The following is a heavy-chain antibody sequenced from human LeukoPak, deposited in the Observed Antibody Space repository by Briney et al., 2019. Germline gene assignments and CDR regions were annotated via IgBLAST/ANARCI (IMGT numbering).Heavy chain of an antibody. J-gene: IGHJ4*02. CDR1: GFTFSNYA. CDR3: AKPFYYYASRSVPRGIDY. CDR2: ISGSAGST. V-gene: IGHV3-23*01. Sequence: PGGSLRLSCAVSGFTFSNYAMSWVRQAPGKGLEWVSAISGSAGSTYYADSVKGRFTISRDNSKNTLYLQMSSLRAEDTALYYCAKPFYYYASRSVPRGIDYWGQGTLVTVSS. D-gene: IGHD3-10*01.